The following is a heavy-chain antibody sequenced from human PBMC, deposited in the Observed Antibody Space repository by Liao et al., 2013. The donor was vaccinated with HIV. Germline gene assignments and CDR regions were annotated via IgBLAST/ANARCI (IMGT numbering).Heavy chain of an antibody. Sequence: QVQLQESGPGLVKPSQTLSLTCTVSGGSISSGDYYWSWIRQPPGKGLEWIGYIYYSGSTNYNPSLKSRVTISVDTSKNQFSLKLSSVTAADTAVYYCARGLLPDTNGRATFDYWGQGTLVTVSS. J-gene: IGHJ4*02. V-gene: IGHV4-30-4*08. CDR3: ARGLLPDTNGRATFDY. CDR2: IYYSGST. CDR1: GGSISSGDYY. D-gene: IGHD2-8*01.